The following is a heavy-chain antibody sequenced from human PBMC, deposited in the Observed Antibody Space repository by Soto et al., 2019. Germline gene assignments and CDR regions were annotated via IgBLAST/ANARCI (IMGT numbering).Heavy chain of an antibody. CDR2: IYYSGST. D-gene: IGHD5-18*01. Sequence: QVQLQESGPGLVKPSETLSLTCTVSGGSVSSASYYWSWFRQHPGQGLEWIVYIYYSGSTTYNPSLMSRVTIAGDRSKNQFSLKLSSGTAADTAVYYCARDQYSYGYGLKYYGMDVWVQGTTVTVSS. CDR1: GGSVSSASYY. J-gene: IGHJ6*02. V-gene: IGHV4-61*01. CDR3: ARDQYSYGYGLKYYGMDV.